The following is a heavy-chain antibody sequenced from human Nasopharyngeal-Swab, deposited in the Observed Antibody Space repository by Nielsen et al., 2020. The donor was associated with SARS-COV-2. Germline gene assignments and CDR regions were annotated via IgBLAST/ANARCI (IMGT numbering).Heavy chain of an antibody. CDR2: IIPILGIA. J-gene: IGHJ6*03. CDR1: GGTFSSYA. D-gene: IGHD3-3*01. V-gene: IGHV1-69*10. Sequence: SVKVSCKASGGTFSSYAISWVRQAPGQGLEWMGGIIPILGIANYAQKFQGRVTITADKSTSTAYMELSSLRSEDTAVYYCARGPITTFGGYYMDVWGKGTTVTVSS. CDR3: ARGPITTFGGYYMDV.